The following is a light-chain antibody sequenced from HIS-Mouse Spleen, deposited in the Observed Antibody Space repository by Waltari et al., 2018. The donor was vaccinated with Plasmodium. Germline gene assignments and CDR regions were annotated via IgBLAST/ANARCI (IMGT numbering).Light chain of an antibody. CDR1: SRHVGSYNL. J-gene: IGLJ1*01. V-gene: IGLV2-23*01. Sequence: QSALPQPAPVSGSPGQSIPISCPGTSRHVGSYNLVSWYQQHPGKAPKLMIYEGSKRPSGVSNRFSGSKSGNTASLTISGLQAEDEADYYCCSYAGSSTYVFGTGTKVTVL. CDR3: CSYAGSSTYV. CDR2: EGS.